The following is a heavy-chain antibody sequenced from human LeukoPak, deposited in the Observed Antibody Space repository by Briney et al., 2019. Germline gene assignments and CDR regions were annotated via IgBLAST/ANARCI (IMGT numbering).Heavy chain of an antibody. Sequence: PGGSLRLSCAASGFTFSGSAMHWVRQASGKGLEWVGRIRSKANSYATAYAASVKGRFTISRDDSKNTAYLQMNSLKTEDTAVYYCTRHNRYSGVFDHWGQGTLVTVSS. J-gene: IGHJ4*02. CDR3: TRHNRYSGVFDH. CDR2: IRSKANSYAT. D-gene: IGHD3-10*01. V-gene: IGHV3-73*01. CDR1: GFTFSGSA.